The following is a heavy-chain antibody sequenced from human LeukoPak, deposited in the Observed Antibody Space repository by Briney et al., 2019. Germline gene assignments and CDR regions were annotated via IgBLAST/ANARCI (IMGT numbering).Heavy chain of an antibody. CDR1: GGSISSYY. J-gene: IGHJ4*02. CDR2: IYYSGST. D-gene: IGHD4-17*01. V-gene: IGHV4-59*01. CDR3: ARVRADYGDYAIDY. Sequence: SETLSLTCTVSGGSISSYYWSWIRQPPGKGLEWIGYIYYSGSTNYNPSLKSRVTKSVDTSKNQFSLKLRSVTAADTAVYYCARVRADYGDYAIDYRGQGTLVTVSS.